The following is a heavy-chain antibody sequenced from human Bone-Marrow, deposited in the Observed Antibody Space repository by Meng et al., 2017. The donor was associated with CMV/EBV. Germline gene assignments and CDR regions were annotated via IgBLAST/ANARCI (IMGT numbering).Heavy chain of an antibody. CDR2: ISSSGSTI. D-gene: IGHD3-3*01. Sequence: GESLKISCAASGFTFSSYEMNWVRQAPGKGLEWVSYISSSGSTIYDADSVKGRFTISRDNARNSLYLQMNSLRSEDTAVYYCASPGVRFLEWLLYVYWGQGTLVTVSS. CDR3: ASPGVRFLEWLLYVY. CDR1: GFTFSSYE. J-gene: IGHJ4*02. V-gene: IGHV3-48*03.